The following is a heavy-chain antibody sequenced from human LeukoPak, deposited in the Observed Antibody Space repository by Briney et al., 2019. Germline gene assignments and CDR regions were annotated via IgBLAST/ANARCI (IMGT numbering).Heavy chain of an antibody. D-gene: IGHD3-9*01. CDR2: MNPNSGNT. Sequence: ASVKVSCKASGYTFTSYDINWVRQATGQGLEWMGWMNPNSGNTGYAQKFQGRVTMTRNTSISTAYMELSSLRSEDTAVCYCARGSRRRHYDILTGYYNYWGQGTLVTVSS. V-gene: IGHV1-8*01. CDR1: GYTFTSYD. CDR3: ARGSRRRHYDILTGYYNY. J-gene: IGHJ4*02.